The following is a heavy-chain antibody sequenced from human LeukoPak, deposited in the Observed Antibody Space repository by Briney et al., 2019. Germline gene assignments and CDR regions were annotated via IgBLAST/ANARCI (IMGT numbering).Heavy chain of an antibody. D-gene: IGHD6-19*01. Sequence: SETLSLTCTVSGGSISSYYWSWIRQPPGKGLEWIGHIYYSGSTNYKHSLKRRGTISVDTSKNQFSLKLSSATAADTAVYYCARRDSSGWYFFDYGSQGTLVTV. J-gene: IGHJ4*02. CDR1: GGSISSYY. CDR2: IYYSGST. CDR3: ARRDSSGWYFFDY. V-gene: IGHV4-59*08.